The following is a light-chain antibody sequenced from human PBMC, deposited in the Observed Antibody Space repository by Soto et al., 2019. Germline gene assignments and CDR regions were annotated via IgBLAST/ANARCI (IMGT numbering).Light chain of an antibody. CDR2: AVS. Sequence: DIQMTQSPSSLSASVGDTVTITCRASQTIGSYLSWYHQIPGKPPKLLIYAVSRLQTGVPSRFSGSGSGTDFTLTISSLQPEDFATYYCQQSFKTPYSFGQGT. V-gene: IGKV1-39*01. CDR3: QQSFKTPYS. J-gene: IGKJ2*03. CDR1: QTIGSY.